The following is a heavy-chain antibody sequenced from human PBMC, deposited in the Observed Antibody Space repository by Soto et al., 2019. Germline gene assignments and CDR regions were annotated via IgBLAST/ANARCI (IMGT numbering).Heavy chain of an antibody. D-gene: IGHD6-6*01. V-gene: IGHV1-2*02. Sequence: ASVKVSCKASGYSFTAFSLHWVRQAPGQGLEWMGWVNTNNGDTSYAQNIQDRVTMTRDTAISTAFMELTSLTSDDTAVYFCARPTLARELDYWGQGTVVTV. CDR2: VNTNNGDT. CDR1: GYSFTAFS. CDR3: ARPTLARELDY. J-gene: IGHJ4*02.